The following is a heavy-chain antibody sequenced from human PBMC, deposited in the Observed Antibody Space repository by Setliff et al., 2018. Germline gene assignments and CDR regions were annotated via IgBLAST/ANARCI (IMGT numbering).Heavy chain of an antibody. D-gene: IGHD1-26*01. CDR1: GYSFTGYY. Sequence: ASVKVSCKASGYSFTGYYMHWVRQAPGQGLEWMGIIHTGGGSASYAQKFQGRVTMTSDTSTSTVYMEVNSVTSDDTAIYYCATRSNYLLVDAFDIWGQGTTVTVSS. CDR3: ATRSNYLLVDAFDI. V-gene: IGHV1-46*01. CDR2: IHTGGGSA. J-gene: IGHJ6*02.